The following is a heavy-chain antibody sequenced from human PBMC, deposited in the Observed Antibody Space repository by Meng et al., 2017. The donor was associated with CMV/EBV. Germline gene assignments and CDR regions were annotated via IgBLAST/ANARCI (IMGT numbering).Heavy chain of an antibody. CDR3: ARSSGWSRFDY. J-gene: IGHJ4*02. V-gene: IGHV1-2*02. D-gene: IGHD6-19*01. CDR2: INPNDDT. Sequence: QVLLVPVGGEVKKPGASVKVSCNASGYTVTDYYIHWVRQAPGQWLEWMGWINPNDDTNYAQNFQGRVTMTRDMSIDTVYMELSRLTSDDTAVYYCARSSGWSRFDYWGLGTLVTVSS. CDR1: GYTVTDYY.